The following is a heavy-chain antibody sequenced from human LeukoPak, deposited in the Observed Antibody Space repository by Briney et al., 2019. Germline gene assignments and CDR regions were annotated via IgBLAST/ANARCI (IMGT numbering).Heavy chain of an antibody. CDR1: GFTFSSSA. D-gene: IGHD3-10*01. CDR3: AKNPGTMVRGVIRDY. V-gene: IGHV3-23*01. CDR2: ISGSGGST. J-gene: IGHJ4*02. Sequence: RTGGSLRLSCAASGFTFSSSAMSWVRQAPGKGLEWVSAISGSGGSTYYADSVKGRFTISRDNSKNTLYLQMNSLRAEDTAVYYCAKNPGTMVRGVIRDYWGQGTLVTVSS.